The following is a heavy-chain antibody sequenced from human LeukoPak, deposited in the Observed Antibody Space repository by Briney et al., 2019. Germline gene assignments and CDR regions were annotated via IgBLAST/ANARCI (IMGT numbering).Heavy chain of an antibody. D-gene: IGHD3-3*01. V-gene: IGHV3-48*01. CDR1: VFTLSRDS. CDR2: ISIRIRTI. J-gene: IGHJ6*03. CDR3: AREVEGRAVRFLEWLPRGGYMDV. Sequence: VGALRLSCVASVFTLSRDSMKWVRQAPGKGGEGVSYISIRIRTIYYAVSVKGRFTISRDNAKTSLYLQMTSLRAEDTAVYYCAREVEGRAVRFLEWLPRGGYMDVWGKGTTVTVSS.